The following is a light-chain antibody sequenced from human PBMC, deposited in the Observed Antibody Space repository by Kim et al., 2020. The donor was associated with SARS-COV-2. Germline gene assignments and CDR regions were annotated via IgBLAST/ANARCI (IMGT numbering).Light chain of an antibody. J-gene: IGLJ1*01. CDR3: TSYTASSSFV. Sequence: LTQPASVSGSPGQSITISCTGTSGDVGGFMYVSWYQQHPGRVPKLMIYDVSKRPSGVSNRFSGSKSGNTASLTISGLQAEDEADYFCTSYTASSSFVFGTGTKVTVL. CDR2: DVS. CDR1: SGDVGGFMY. V-gene: IGLV2-14*01.